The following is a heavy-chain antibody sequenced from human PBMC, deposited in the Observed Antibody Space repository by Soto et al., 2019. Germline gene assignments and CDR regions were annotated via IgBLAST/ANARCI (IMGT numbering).Heavy chain of an antibody. V-gene: IGHV4-34*01. D-gene: IGHD3-16*01. CDR1: GGSLSGSY. Sequence: SETLSLTCSIFGGSLSGSYWSWIRQPPGKGLEWIGEIHHSGNTIYNPSLKSRVTISLDTSEKQFSLKLSSVTAADTAVYYCARHGGYYFDYWGQ. CDR3: ARHGGYYFDY. J-gene: IGHJ4*02. CDR2: IHHSGNT.